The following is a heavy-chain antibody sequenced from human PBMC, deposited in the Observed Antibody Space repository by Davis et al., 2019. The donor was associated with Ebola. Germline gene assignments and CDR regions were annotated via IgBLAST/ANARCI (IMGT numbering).Heavy chain of an antibody. V-gene: IGHV3-15*01. D-gene: IGHD4-23*01. CDR3: GSIENGGNLADKN. CDR1: GFTFSDHY. CDR2: MKRKTDGGTI. J-gene: IGHJ4*01. Sequence: GESLKISCVASGFTFSDHYMDWVRQAPGKGLEWVGRMKRKTDGGTIDYAAPVKGRFTISRDDSKNTLYLQMNSLKTEDTAVYYCGSIENGGNLADKNWGHGTLVTVSS.